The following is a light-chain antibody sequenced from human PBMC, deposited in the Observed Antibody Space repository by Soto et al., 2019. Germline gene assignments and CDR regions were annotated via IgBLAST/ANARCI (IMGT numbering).Light chain of an antibody. CDR2: GNS. Sequence: QSVLTQPPSVSGAPGQRVTISCTWSSSNIGAGYDVHWYQQLPGTAPKLLIYGNSNRPSGVPDRFSGSKSGTSASLAITGLQAEDAADYSCQSYDSSLSGYVFGTGTKLTVL. CDR3: QSYDSSLSGYV. V-gene: IGLV1-40*01. CDR1: SSNIGAGYD. J-gene: IGLJ1*01.